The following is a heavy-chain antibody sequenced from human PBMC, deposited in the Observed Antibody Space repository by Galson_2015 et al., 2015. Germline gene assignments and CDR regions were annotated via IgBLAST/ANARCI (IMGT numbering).Heavy chain of an antibody. CDR1: GFTFSNYG. CDR3: AKVRSIKAVAGPDFDY. V-gene: IGHV3-30*18. J-gene: IGHJ4*02. CDR2: ISYDGSKK. D-gene: IGHD6-19*01. Sequence: SLRLSCAASGFTFSNYGVHWVRQAPGKGLEWVAVISYDGSKKNYADSVKGRFTISRDNSKNTLYLQMNSPRAEDTAVYYCAKVRSIKAVAGPDFDYWGQGTLVTVSS.